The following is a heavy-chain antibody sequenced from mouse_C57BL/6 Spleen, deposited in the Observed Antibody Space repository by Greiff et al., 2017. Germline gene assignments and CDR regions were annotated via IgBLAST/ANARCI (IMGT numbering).Heavy chain of an antibody. Sequence: EVQGVESGGGLVQPKGSLKLSCAASGFTFNTYAMHWVRQAPGKGLEWVARIRSKSSNYATYYADSVKDRFTISRDDSQSMLYLQMNNLKTEDTAMYYCVREGFDYGSSLFDYWGQGTTLTVSS. D-gene: IGHD1-1*01. CDR3: VREGFDYGSSLFDY. J-gene: IGHJ2*01. CDR2: IRSKSSNYAT. CDR1: GFTFNTYA. V-gene: IGHV10-3*01.